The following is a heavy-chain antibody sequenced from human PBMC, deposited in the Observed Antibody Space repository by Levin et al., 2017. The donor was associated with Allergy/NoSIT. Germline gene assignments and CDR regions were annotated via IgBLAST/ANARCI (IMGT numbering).Heavy chain of an antibody. D-gene: IGHD1-26*01. CDR2: ISGSGGST. CDR3: AKDSNYGSRYSGSYSAFDI. CDR1: GFTFSSYA. V-gene: IGHV3-23*01. J-gene: IGHJ3*02. Sequence: GGSLRLSCAASGFTFSSYAMSWVRQAPGKGLEWVSAISGSGGSTYYADSVKGRFTISRDNSKNTLYLQMNSLRAEDTAVYYCAKDSNYGSRYSGSYSAFDIWGQGTMVTVSS.